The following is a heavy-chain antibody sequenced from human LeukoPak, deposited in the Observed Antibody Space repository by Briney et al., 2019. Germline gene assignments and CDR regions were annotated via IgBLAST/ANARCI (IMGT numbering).Heavy chain of an antibody. CDR1: GGSISSYY. V-gene: IGHV4-59*01. J-gene: IGHJ6*02. Sequence: SETLSLTCTVSGGSISSYYWSWIRQPPGKGLEWIGYTYYSGSTNYNPSLKSRVTISVDTSKNQFSLKLSSVTAADTAVYYCARGRSSWSYYYYGMDVWGQGTTVTVSS. CDR2: TYYSGST. CDR3: ARGRSSWSYYYYGMDV. D-gene: IGHD6-13*01.